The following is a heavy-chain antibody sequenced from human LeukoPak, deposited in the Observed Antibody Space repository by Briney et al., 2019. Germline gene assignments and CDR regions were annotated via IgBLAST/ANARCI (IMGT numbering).Heavy chain of an antibody. J-gene: IGHJ6*04. D-gene: IGHD2-2*03. CDR1: GFTFSSYG. CDR2: IKSKTDGGTT. Sequence: GRSLRLSCAASGFTFSSYGMHWVRQAPGKGLEWVVRIKSKTDGGTTDYAAPVKGRFTISRDDSKNTLYLQMNSLKTEDTAVYYCTTVDIVVVPAAPSYYYYGMDVWGKGTTVTVSS. CDR3: TTVDIVVVPAAPSYYYYGMDV. V-gene: IGHV3-15*01.